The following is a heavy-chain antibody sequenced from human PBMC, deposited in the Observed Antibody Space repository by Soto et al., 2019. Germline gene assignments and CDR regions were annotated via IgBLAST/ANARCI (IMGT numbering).Heavy chain of an antibody. CDR3: ARTLGGFWRLPAD. CDR2: IYYSGST. CDR1: GGSVSSGSYY. D-gene: IGHD3-3*01. Sequence: PSETLSLTCTVSGGSVSSGSYYWSWIRQPPGKGLEWIGYIYYSGSTNYNPSLKSRVTISVDTSKNQFSLKLSSVIAADTAVYYCARTLGGFWRLPADWGQGTRVTVSS. V-gene: IGHV4-61*01. J-gene: IGHJ4*02.